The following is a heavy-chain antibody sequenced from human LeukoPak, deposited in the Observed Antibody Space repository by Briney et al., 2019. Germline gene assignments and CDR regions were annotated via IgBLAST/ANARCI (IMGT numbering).Heavy chain of an antibody. D-gene: IGHD6-13*01. J-gene: IGHJ4*02. CDR1: GFTFSDYY. Sequence: PGGSLRLSCAASGFTFSDYYMSWIPQAPGEGLEWVSHISSSSSYINYADSVKGRFTISRDNAKNSLYLQMNSLRAEDTAVYYCATSSYSSSWSIFDYWGQGTLVTVSS. CDR2: ISSSSSYI. CDR3: ATSSYSSSWSIFDY. V-gene: IGHV3-11*03.